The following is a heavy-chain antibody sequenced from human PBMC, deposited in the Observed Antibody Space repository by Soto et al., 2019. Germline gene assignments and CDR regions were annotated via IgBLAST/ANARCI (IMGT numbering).Heavy chain of an antibody. CDR2: INPNSGGT. D-gene: IGHD6-19*01. CDR1: GYTFTGYY. Sequence: ASVKVSCKASGYTFTGYYMHWVRQAPGQGLEWMGWINPNSGGTNYAQKFQGWVTMTRDTSISTAYMELSRLRSDDTAVYYCARGGLAVAGTGNYYYYGMDVRGQGTTVTVSS. V-gene: IGHV1-2*04. CDR3: ARGGLAVAGTGNYYYYGMDV. J-gene: IGHJ6*02.